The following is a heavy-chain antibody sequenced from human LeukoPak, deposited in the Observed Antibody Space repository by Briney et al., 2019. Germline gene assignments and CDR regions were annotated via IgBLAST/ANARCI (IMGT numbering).Heavy chain of an antibody. J-gene: IGHJ3*02. D-gene: IGHD1-1*01. CDR1: GFSLSTSGVG. CDR2: IYWNDDK. Sequence: SGPTLVNPHTLTLTCTFSGFSLSTSGVGVGWIRQPPGKALEWLALIYWNDDKRYSPSLKSRLTITKDTSKNQVVLTMTNMDPVDTATYYCAHMLAVSLKLERGYDAFDIWGQGTMVTVSS. V-gene: IGHV2-5*01. CDR3: AHMLAVSLKLERGYDAFDI.